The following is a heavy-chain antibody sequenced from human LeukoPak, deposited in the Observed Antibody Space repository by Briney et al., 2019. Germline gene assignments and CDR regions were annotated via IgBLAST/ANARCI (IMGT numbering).Heavy chain of an antibody. Sequence: GGSLRLSCAASGFTFSSYGMHWVRQAPGKGLEWVAFIRYDGSSKYYADSVKGRFTISRDNSKNTLYLQMNSLRAEDTAVYYCATLDWLPPGFDPWGQGTLVTVSS. CDR2: IRYDGSSK. CDR1: GFTFSSYG. J-gene: IGHJ5*02. V-gene: IGHV3-30*02. CDR3: ATLDWLPPGFDP. D-gene: IGHD3-9*01.